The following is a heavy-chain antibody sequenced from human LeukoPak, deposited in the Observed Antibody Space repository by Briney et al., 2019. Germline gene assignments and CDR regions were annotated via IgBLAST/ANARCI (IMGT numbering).Heavy chain of an antibody. CDR2: ISYDGSNK. CDR1: GFTFSSYA. D-gene: IGHD5-12*01. Sequence: QPGRSLRLSCAASGFTFSSYAMHWVRQAPGKGLEWVAVISYDGSNKYYADSVKGRFTISRDNAKNSLYLQMDSLRAEDTAVYYCARDERGYSSYYYYYMDVWGRGTTVTISS. V-gene: IGHV3-30*04. J-gene: IGHJ6*03. CDR3: ARDERGYSSYYYYYMDV.